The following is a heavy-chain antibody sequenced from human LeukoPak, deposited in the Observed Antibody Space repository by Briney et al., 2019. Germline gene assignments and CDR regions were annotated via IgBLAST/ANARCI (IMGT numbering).Heavy chain of an antibody. J-gene: IGHJ6*03. CDR2: INQTGNT. V-gene: IGHV4-34*01. Sequence: SETLSLTCAVDGGSFSGFYWTWIRETPAKRLEWIGEINQTGNTNYNPYLTDYNPSLKPRVTISVDSSKSQLSLKLSSVTAADTAVYYCARVNSYYYMDVWGKGTTVTVSS. CDR1: GGSFSGFY. CDR3: ARVNSYYYMDV.